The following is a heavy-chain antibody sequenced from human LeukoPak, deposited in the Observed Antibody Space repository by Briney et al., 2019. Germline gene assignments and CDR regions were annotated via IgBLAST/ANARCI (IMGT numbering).Heavy chain of an antibody. Sequence: SETLSLTCAVYGGSFSGYYWSWIRQPPGKGLEWIGEINHSGSTNYNPSLKSRVTISVDTSKNQFSLKLSSVTAADTAVYYCARALGYCSSTSCCIDYWGQGTLVTVSS. D-gene: IGHD2-2*01. V-gene: IGHV4-34*01. CDR3: ARALGYCSSTSCCIDY. CDR2: INHSGST. J-gene: IGHJ4*02. CDR1: GGSFSGYY.